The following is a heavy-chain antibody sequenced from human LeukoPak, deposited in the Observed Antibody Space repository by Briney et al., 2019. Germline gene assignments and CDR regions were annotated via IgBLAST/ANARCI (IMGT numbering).Heavy chain of an antibody. CDR1: GGSISSYY. Sequence: SETLSLTCTVSGGSISSYYWSWIRQPPGKGREWIGYIYYSGSTNYNPSLKSRVPISVDTSKNQFSLKLSSVTAAATAVYYCARDRYSGSYGSLGYWGQGTLVTVSS. J-gene: IGHJ4*02. CDR2: IYYSGST. CDR3: ARDRYSGSYGSLGY. V-gene: IGHV4-59*01. D-gene: IGHD1-26*01.